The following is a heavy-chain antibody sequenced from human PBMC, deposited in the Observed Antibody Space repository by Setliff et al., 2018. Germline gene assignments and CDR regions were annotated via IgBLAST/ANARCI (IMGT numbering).Heavy chain of an antibody. J-gene: IGHJ6*03. D-gene: IGHD1-1*01. CDR3: TRDPTGSNFYNFQFYMDV. Sequence: ASVKVSCKAFGYPFTGYYYNHWVRQAPGLGPEWMGWINPNTGAAKYAQQFQGRVTMTRDMSLRTVYLDLSGLTSDDTAVYYCTRDPTGSNFYNFQFYMDVWGKGTTVTVSS. CDR1: GYPFTGYY. V-gene: IGHV1-2*02. CDR2: INPNTGAA.